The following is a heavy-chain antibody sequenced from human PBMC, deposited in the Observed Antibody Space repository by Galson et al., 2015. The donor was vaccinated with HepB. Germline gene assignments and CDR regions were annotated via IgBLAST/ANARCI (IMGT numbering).Heavy chain of an antibody. CDR3: AKDFTGELSMDY. CDR1: GFTFSTYD. Sequence: SLRLSCAASGFTFSTYDMHWVRQAPGKGLEWVAFIRSDGSTKYYADSVKGRFTIFRDNSRNTLFLQMNSPRAEDTAVYYCAKDFTGELSMDYWGQGTLVTVSS. V-gene: IGHV3-30*02. CDR2: IRSDGSTK. D-gene: IGHD3-16*02. J-gene: IGHJ4*02.